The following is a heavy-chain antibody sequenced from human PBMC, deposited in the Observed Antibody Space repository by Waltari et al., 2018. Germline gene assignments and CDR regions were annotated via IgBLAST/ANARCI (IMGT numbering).Heavy chain of an antibody. J-gene: IGHJ4*02. D-gene: IGHD3-3*01. Sequence: EVQLVESGGGLVQPGRSLRLSCVGSGFSFADRAMHWVRQVPGKGREWVSCSNWNRGNIGYADAVKGRFTISRDNAKNSLYLQINSVRTEDTALYYCTSDAFGNSIGGVFDYWGQGTLVNVSS. V-gene: IGHV3-9*01. CDR3: TSDAFGNSIGGVFDY. CDR1: GFSFADRA. CDR2: SNWNRGNI.